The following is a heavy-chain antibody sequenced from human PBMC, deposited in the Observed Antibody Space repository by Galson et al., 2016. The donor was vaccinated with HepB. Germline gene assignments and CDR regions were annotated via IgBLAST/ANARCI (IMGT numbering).Heavy chain of an antibody. CDR3: ARVPTLYHPDY. CDR1: GYSFTNYG. CDR2: VDTYNGDT. V-gene: IGHV1-18*01. J-gene: IGHJ4*02. D-gene: IGHD1-14*01. Sequence: SVKVSCKASGYSFTNYGINWVRQAPGQGLEWMGWVDTYNGDTNYAQKLQGRVTVTTDTSTSTAYMEVRSLTSDDTAMYYCARVPTLYHPDYWGQGTLVTVSS.